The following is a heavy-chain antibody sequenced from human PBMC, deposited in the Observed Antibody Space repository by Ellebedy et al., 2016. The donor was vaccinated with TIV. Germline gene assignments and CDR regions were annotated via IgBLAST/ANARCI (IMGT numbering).Heavy chain of an antibody. D-gene: IGHD1-20*01. CDR2: ISYYGNT. Sequence: SETLSLTXTVSGGSISSYYWSWIRQTPGKGLEWIGSISYYGNTNYNPSLKSRVTISVDTSKNQFSLNLSSVTAADTAVYFCARSYTWNDLFDYWGQGTLVTVSS. CDR3: ARSYTWNDLFDY. CDR1: GGSISSYY. V-gene: IGHV4-59*01. J-gene: IGHJ4*02.